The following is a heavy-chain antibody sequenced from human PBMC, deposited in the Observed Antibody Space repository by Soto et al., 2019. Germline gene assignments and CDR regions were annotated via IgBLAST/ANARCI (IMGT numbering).Heavy chain of an antibody. CDR2: IIPIIGTA. CDR1: GGTFTSYA. CDR3: ARSRVRSVYRTGSAAHSTGS. Sequence: SVKVSCKASGGTFTSYAISWVRQGPGQGLEWMGGIIPIIGTANYAQKFQGRVTITGDESTSTAYMELSSLRSEDTAVYYCARSRVRSVYRTGSAAHSTGSWGDGTPVSV. J-gene: IGHJ5*01. V-gene: IGHV1-69*13. D-gene: IGHD2-8*02.